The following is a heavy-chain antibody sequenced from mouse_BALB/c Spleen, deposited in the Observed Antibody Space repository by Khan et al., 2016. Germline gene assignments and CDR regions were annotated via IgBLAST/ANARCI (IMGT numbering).Heavy chain of an antibody. CDR3: ARAGYYGYLAY. J-gene: IGHJ3*01. Sequence: EVKLLESGGGLVHPGGSLKLSCAASGFDFSRYWMSWVRQAPGKGLEWIGEINPDSYTINYTPSLKDKFIISRDNAKHTLYLQMSKVRSEDTALYYWARAGYYGYLAYWGQGTLVTVSA. CDR2: INPDSYTI. D-gene: IGHD1-1*01. CDR1: GFDFSRYW. V-gene: IGHV4-1*02.